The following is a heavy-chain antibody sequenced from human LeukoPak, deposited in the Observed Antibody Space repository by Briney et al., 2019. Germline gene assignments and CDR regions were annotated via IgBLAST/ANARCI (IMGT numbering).Heavy chain of an antibody. CDR3: ARRSYHGPESYPRS. D-gene: IGHD3-10*01. V-gene: IGHV4-34*01. CDR2: INRSGST. J-gene: IGHJ4*02. CDR1: GGSFRGYY. Sequence: SETLSLTCAVYGGSFRGYYGSWVRQPPGKGREGIGEINRSGSTSYNPSLKGRVTMSVDTSKNQISLKLTSVTAADTAVYYCARRSYHGPESYPRSWGQGTLVTVSS.